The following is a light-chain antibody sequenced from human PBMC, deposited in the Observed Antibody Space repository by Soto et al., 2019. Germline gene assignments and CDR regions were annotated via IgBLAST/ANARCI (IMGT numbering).Light chain of an antibody. CDR2: GVK. V-gene: IGLV2-14*01. J-gene: IGLJ1*01. Sequence: QSALTQPASVSGFLGRSFPTPAPGRGVDIGAYDYVSWYQQHPGKAPKLIIYGVKNRPSGVSNRFSASKSAFTASLTISGLQTEDEADYYCSSYTTSYFYVFGPGTKVTVL. CDR3: SSYTTSYFYV. CDR1: GVDIGAYDY.